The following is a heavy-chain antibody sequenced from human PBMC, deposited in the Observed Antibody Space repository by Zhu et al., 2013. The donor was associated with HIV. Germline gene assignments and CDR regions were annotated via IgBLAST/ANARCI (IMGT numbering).Heavy chain of an antibody. V-gene: IGHV4-59*08. CDR1: GGSISDYY. Sequence: QVQLQESGPGLVKPSETLSLTCTVSGGSISDYYWTWIRQPQEGTGVDWVYVLYGSTNYNPSLKSRVTISVDTSKNQFSLKLSSVTAPDTAVYYCARRFKDAFDIWGQGTMVTVSS. D-gene: IGHD3-16*01. CDR3: ARRFKDAFDI. J-gene: IGHJ3*02. CDR2: VLYGST.